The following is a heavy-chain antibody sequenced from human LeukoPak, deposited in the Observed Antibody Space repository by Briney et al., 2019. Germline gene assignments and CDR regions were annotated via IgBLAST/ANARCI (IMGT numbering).Heavy chain of an antibody. V-gene: IGHV3-48*04. CDR2: ISSSGSTI. CDR3: ARVRVNYFDY. CDR1: GFTFSSYS. D-gene: IGHD4-11*01. Sequence: GGSLRLSCAASGFTFSSYSMNWVRQAPGKGLEWVSYISSSGSTIYYADSVKGRFTISRDNAKNSLYLQMNSLRAEDTAVYYCARVRVNYFDYWGQGTLVTVSS. J-gene: IGHJ4*02.